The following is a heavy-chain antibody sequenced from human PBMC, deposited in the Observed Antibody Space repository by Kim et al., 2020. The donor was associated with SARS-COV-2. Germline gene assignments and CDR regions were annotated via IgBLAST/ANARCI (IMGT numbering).Heavy chain of an antibody. D-gene: IGHD6-13*01. J-gene: IGHJ4*02. V-gene: IGHV4-31*02. CDR3: ARSMAAAGYYFDY. Sequence: SPTLKSRVTISGGTSKNQCTLKLSSVTAADTAVYYCARSMAAAGYYFDYWGQGTLVTVSS.